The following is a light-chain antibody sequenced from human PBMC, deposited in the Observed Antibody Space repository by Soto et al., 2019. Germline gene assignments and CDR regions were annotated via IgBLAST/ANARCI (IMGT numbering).Light chain of an antibody. V-gene: IGKV1-9*01. CDR3: QQLDGFPLT. J-gene: IGKJ4*01. CDR2: AAS. CDR1: QGVSSY. Sequence: DIRLTQSPPFLSASVGDRVTITCRASQGVSSYLAWYQQKPGKAPKLLIYAASSLQSGVPSRFSGSGSWTEFTLTISSLQPEDSAAYYCQQLDGFPLTFGGGTTVEI.